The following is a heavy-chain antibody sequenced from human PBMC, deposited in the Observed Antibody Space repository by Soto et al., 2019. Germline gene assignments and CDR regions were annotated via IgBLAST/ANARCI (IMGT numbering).Heavy chain of an antibody. CDR1: GTTSSGNG. CDR3: AKDKLDPGHDYYGMDV. CDR2: ISYAGRTR. D-gene: IGHD1-1*01. Sequence: GGPLRPSFASPGTTSSGNGMTRVRPAQGKGLEWVAVISYAGRTRYNPGTVKGRFSISRNNSKNKLDMPMNSLRAEDTAVDYCAKDKLDPGHDYYGMDVWGQRPTVTLS. V-gene: IGHV3-30*04. J-gene: IGHJ6*02.